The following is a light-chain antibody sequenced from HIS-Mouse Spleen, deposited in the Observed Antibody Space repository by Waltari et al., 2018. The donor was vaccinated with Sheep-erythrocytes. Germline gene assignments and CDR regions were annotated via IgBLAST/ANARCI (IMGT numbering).Light chain of an antibody. CDR2: GAS. Sequence: EIVMTQSPATLSVSPGERATLSCRASQGVSSKLAWYQQKPGQTPRLRIYGASTRATAIPARFSGSGSETEFTLTISSMQSEDFAVYYCQQYNNWPLTFGGGTKVEIK. CDR1: QGVSSK. CDR3: QQYNNWPLT. J-gene: IGKJ4*01. V-gene: IGKV3-15*01.